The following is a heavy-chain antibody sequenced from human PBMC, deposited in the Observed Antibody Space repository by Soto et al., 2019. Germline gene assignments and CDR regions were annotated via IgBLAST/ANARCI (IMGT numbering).Heavy chain of an antibody. CDR2: IYYSGST. CDR1: GGSISSSSYY. Sequence: SETLSLTCTVSGGSISSSSYYWGWIRQPPGKGLEWIGSIYYSGSTYYNPSLKSRVTISVDTSKNQFSLKLSSVTAADTAVYYCATAFWSGYWLVPGQHYYGMDVWGQGTTVTVSS. CDR3: ATAFWSGYWLVPGQHYYGMDV. V-gene: IGHV4-39*01. J-gene: IGHJ6*02. D-gene: IGHD3-3*01.